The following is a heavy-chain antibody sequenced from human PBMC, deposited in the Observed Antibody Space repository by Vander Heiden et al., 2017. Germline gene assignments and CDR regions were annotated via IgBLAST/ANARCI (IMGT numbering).Heavy chain of an antibody. CDR2: ISGSGGST. Sequence: EVQLLESGGGLVQPGGSLRLSCAASGFTSSSSAMSWVRQAPGKGLEWVSAISGSGGSTYYADSVKGRFTISRDNSKNTLYLQMNSLRAEDTAVYYCAKDWYRYYYYGMDVWGQGTTVTVSS. CDR3: AKDWYRYYYYGMDV. D-gene: IGHD1-26*01. CDR1: GFTSSSSA. J-gene: IGHJ6*02. V-gene: IGHV3-23*01.